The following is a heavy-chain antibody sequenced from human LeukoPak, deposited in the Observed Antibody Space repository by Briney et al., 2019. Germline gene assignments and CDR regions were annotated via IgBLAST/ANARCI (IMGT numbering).Heavy chain of an antibody. D-gene: IGHD6-13*01. Sequence: GGSLRLSCAASGFTFSSYSMNWVRQAPGKGLEWVSYISSSSSTIYYADSVKGRFTISRDNAKNSLYLQMNSLRDEDTAVYYCARDRWPGYSSSWPAGYWGQGTLVTVSS. CDR2: ISSSSSTI. J-gene: IGHJ4*02. CDR1: GFTFSSYS. CDR3: ARDRWPGYSSSWPAGY. V-gene: IGHV3-48*02.